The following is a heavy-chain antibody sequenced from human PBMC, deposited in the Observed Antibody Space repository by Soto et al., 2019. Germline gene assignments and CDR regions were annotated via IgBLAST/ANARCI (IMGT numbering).Heavy chain of an antibody. Sequence: QVLLVESGGGVVQPGRSLRISCAVSGFTFSSFGMHWVRQAPGKGLEWGAVISDDGGSKHYADSVKGRFTISRDNSNNTLYLQMASLGHEDTAVYYCANARWGDFGGLTLPGYWGQGTLVSVSS. V-gene: IGHV3-30*18. D-gene: IGHD4-17*01. J-gene: IGHJ4*02. CDR1: GFTFSSFG. CDR3: ANARWGDFGGLTLPGY. CDR2: ISDDGGSK.